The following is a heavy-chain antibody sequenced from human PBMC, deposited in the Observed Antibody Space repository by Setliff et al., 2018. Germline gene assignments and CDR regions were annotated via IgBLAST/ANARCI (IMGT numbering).Heavy chain of an antibody. CDR3: ARDYYDSRGSYAFDI. J-gene: IGHJ3*02. CDR1: GGSFSGYY. CDR2: INHSGST. D-gene: IGHD3-22*01. Sequence: PSETLSLTCAVYGGSFSGYYWSWIRQPPGKGLEWIGEINHSGSTNHNPSLKSRVTISVDTSKNQFSPNLSSVTAADTAMYYCARDYYDSRGSYAFDIWGQGTVVTVSS. V-gene: IGHV4-34*01.